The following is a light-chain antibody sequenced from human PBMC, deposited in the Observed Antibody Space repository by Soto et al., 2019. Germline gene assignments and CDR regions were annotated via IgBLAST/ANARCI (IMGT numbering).Light chain of an antibody. CDR1: QSVNIN. V-gene: IGKV3-15*01. J-gene: IGKJ1*01. Sequence: EILMTQSPATLSVSPGERATLSCRASQSVNINLAWYQQKPGQAPRLLIYGTSTRATGVPARLSGSGSGTDFTLTISSLEPEDFPVYYCQQYGSSGTFGQGTKVDIK. CDR2: GTS. CDR3: QQYGSSGT.